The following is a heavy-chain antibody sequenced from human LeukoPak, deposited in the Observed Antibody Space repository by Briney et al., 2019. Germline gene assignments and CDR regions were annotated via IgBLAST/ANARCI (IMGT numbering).Heavy chain of an antibody. CDR3: ASGNWNDGRLFDY. Sequence: LSLTCAVYGGSFSGYYMSWIRQAPGKGLEWVSYISSSGSTIYYADSVKGRFTISRDNAKNSLYLQMNSLRAEDTAVYYCASGNWNDGRLFDYWGQGTLVTVSS. CDR1: GGSFSGYY. V-gene: IGHV3-11*01. D-gene: IGHD1-1*01. J-gene: IGHJ4*02. CDR2: ISSSGSTI.